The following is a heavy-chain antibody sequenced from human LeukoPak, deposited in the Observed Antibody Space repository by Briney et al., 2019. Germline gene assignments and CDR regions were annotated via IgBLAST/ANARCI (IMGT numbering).Heavy chain of an antibody. V-gene: IGHV3-64*01. Sequence: PGGSLRLSCAASGFTFSSYAMHWVRQAPGKGLEYVSAISSNGGSTYYANSVKGRFTISRDNSKNTLYLQMGSLRAEDMAVYYCARLRSSIAARLGWFDPWGQGTLVTVSS. CDR2: ISSNGGST. CDR3: ARLRSSIAARLGWFDP. D-gene: IGHD6-6*01. J-gene: IGHJ5*02. CDR1: GFTFSSYA.